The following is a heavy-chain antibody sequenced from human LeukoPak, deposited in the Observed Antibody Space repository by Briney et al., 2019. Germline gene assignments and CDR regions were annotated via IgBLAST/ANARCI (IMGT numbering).Heavy chain of an antibody. V-gene: IGHV3-30*02. J-gene: IGHJ3*02. CDR1: GLTFSRYG. CDR3: AKDQDGSGAFDI. CDR2: IRYDGSNK. Sequence: GGSLRLPCAASGLTFSRYGMVWVSQAPGKGLAWVSFIRYDGSNKFYADSVKGRFTVSRDNSKNTLYLQMNSLRAEDTAVYYCAKDQDGSGAFDIWGQGTMVTVSS.